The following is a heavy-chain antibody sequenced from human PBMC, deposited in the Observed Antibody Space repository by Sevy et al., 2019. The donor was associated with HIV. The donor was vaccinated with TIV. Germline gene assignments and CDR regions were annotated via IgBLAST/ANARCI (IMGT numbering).Heavy chain of an antibody. D-gene: IGHD3-16*01. CDR1: GYTFSTYG. J-gene: IGHJ5*02. CDR2: IGAYNGNR. Sequence: ASVKVSCKASGYTFSTYGISWVRQAPGQGLEWMVWIGAYNGNRKYAQKFQDRITMTTDTSTSTAYMELRSLRSDDTAVAYCARLPTARGESNWFDPWGQGTLVTVSS. V-gene: IGHV1-18*01. CDR3: ARLPTARGESNWFDP.